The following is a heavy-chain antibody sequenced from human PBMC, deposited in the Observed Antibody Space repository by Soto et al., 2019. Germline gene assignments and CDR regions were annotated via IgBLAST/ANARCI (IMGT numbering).Heavy chain of an antibody. CDR2: IYWDDDQ. Sequence: QITLKESGPTLVKPTQTLTLTCTFSGFSLSADGVGVGWIRQPAGKALEWLALIYWDDDQRYSPPLKTRLTITKDTSKNQVVLTMTNMDPVDTATYYCAHAYGGTSWPNDAFDVWGQGTVVTVSS. D-gene: IGHD2-2*01. V-gene: IGHV2-5*02. CDR3: AHAYGGTSWPNDAFDV. CDR1: GFSLSADGVG. J-gene: IGHJ3*01.